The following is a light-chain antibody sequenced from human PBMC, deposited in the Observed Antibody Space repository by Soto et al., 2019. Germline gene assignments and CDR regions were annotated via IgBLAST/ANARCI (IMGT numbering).Light chain of an antibody. CDR2: DAS. V-gene: IGKV3-11*01. J-gene: IGKJ4*01. CDR1: QSVSSY. CDR3: QQRNT. Sequence: EIVLTQSPATLSLSPGERATLSCRASQSVSSYLACYQQKPGQAPRLLIYDASNRATGIPARFSGSGSGTDFTLTISSLEPEDFAGYYCQQRNTFGGGTQVEIK.